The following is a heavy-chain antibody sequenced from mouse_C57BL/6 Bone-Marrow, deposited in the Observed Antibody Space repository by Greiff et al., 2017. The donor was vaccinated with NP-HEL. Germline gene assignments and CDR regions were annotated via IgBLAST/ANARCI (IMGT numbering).Heavy chain of an antibody. J-gene: IGHJ1*03. Sequence: EVKLMESGGGLVQPKGSLKLSCAASGFSFNTYAMNWVRQAPGKGLEWVARIRSKSNNYATYYADSVKDRFTISRDDSESMLYLQMNNLKTEDTAMYYCVRHGYYGSSYFDVWGTGTTVTVSS. CDR1: GFSFNTYA. CDR3: VRHGYYGSSYFDV. D-gene: IGHD1-1*01. CDR2: IRSKSNNYAT. V-gene: IGHV10-1*01.